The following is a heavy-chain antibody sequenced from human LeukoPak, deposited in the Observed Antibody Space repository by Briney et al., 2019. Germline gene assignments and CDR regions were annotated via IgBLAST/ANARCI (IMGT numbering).Heavy chain of an antibody. J-gene: IGHJ4*02. CDR1: GFTFSSYS. Sequence: PGGSLRLSCAASGFTFSSYSMNWVRQAPGKGLEWVSGISWNSGSIGYADSVKGRFTISRDNAKKSLYLQMNSLRAEDMALYYCAKGSRYSYGFYFDYWGQGALVTVSS. CDR3: AKGSRYSYGFYFDY. CDR2: ISWNSGSI. D-gene: IGHD5-18*01. V-gene: IGHV3-9*03.